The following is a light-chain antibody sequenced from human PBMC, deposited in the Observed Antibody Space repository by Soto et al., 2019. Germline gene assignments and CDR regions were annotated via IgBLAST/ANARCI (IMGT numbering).Light chain of an antibody. J-gene: IGKJ5*01. CDR3: QQYSSSPSIT. CDR1: QSVNNNY. Sequence: EIVLTQSPGTLSLSPGERSTLSFRAIQSVNNNYVAWYQQKPGQAPRLLIYGASTRATGIPDRFSGSGSGTDFTLTISRLEPEDFAVYYCQQYSSSPSITFGQGTRLEI. CDR2: GAS. V-gene: IGKV3-20*01.